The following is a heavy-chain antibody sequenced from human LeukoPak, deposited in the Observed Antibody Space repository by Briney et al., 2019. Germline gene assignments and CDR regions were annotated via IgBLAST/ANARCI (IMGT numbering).Heavy chain of an antibody. CDR3: ARGTGWLYFDC. J-gene: IGHJ4*02. V-gene: IGHV3-30*04. Sequence: PGGSLRLSCAASGFTFSSYAMHWVRQAPGKGLEWVAVISYDGSNKYYADSVKGRFTISRDNSKNTLYLQMNSLRAEDTAVYYCARGTGWLYFDCWGQGTLVTVSS. CDR1: GFTFSSYA. CDR2: ISYDGSNK. D-gene: IGHD6-19*01.